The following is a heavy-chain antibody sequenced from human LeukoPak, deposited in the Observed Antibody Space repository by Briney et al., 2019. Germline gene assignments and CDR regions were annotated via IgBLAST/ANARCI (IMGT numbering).Heavy chain of an antibody. Sequence: PGGSLRLSCAASGFTFSFYSMNWVRQAPGKGLEWVSSMSVSSGLVYYADSVKGRFNVSRDNAKNSLYLQMNSLRAEDTAVYYCAREFGGSASGAGYWGRGTLVTVSS. CDR3: AREFGGSASGAGY. CDR2: MSVSSGLV. J-gene: IGHJ4*02. CDR1: GFTFSFYS. D-gene: IGHD3-10*01. V-gene: IGHV3-21*01.